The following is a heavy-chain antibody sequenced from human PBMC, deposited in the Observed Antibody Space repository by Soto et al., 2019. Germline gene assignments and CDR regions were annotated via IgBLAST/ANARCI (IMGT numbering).Heavy chain of an antibody. CDR2: IPQDGVDG. D-gene: IGHD2-21*02. V-gene: IGHV3-7*03. J-gene: IGHJ6*02. CDR3: ARDHLILPAHDFFYGSDV. CDR1: GFTFSMYS. Sequence: DVKLVESVGGLVQPGDSLRLSCEVSGFTFSMYSMSWVRQSPGKGLEWVAKIPQDGVDGHYADSVKGRFTISRDNGKNSLYLQLNNLRAEDTAVYYCARDHLILPAHDFFYGSDVWGRGATVTVSS.